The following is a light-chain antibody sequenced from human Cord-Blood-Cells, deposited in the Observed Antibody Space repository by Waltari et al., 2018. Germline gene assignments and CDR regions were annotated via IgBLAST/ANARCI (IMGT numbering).Light chain of an antibody. CDR1: SSDVGGYNY. V-gene: IGLV2-11*01. Sequence: QSALTQPRSVSGSPGQSVPIPCTGTSSDVGGYNYVSWYQQHPGKAPKLVIYDVSKRPSGVPDRFSGSKSGNTASLTISGLQAEDEADYYCCSYAGSYSRVFGGGTKLTVL. CDR3: CSYAGSYSRV. J-gene: IGLJ3*02. CDR2: DVS.